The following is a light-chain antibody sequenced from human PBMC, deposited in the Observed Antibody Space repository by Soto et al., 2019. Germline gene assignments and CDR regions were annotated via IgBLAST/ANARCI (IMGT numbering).Light chain of an antibody. Sequence: EIVLTQSPGTLSLSPGERATLSCRASQSVSSSFLAWYQQKPGQAPGLLIYGASSRATGIPDRFSGSGSGTDFTLTISRLEPEDVAVYYCQQYGSSPLTFGGGTKVEFK. CDR2: GAS. CDR1: QSVSSSF. CDR3: QQYGSSPLT. J-gene: IGKJ4*01. V-gene: IGKV3-20*01.